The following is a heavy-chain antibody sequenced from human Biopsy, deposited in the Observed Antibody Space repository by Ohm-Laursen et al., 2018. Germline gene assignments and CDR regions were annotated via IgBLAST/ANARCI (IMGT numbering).Heavy chain of an antibody. CDR1: GYSLIELS. Sequence: GASVKVSCKVSGYSLIELSMYWVRQAPGQGLEWMGRISGYNGNTKYAQKFQGRVTMTTDTSTSAVYMEVRSLRSDDTAVYYCARVALPLYLDNWGQGTRVTVSS. V-gene: IGHV1-18*01. CDR2: ISGYNGNT. J-gene: IGHJ4*02. CDR3: ARVALPLYLDN. D-gene: IGHD2-21*01.